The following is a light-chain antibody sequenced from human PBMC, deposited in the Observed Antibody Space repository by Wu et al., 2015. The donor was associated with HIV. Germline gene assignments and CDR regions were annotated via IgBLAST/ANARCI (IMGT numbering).Light chain of an antibody. Sequence: DIQMTQSPSTLSASVGDRVTITCRASQGISSYLAWYQQKPGKAPKLLIYAASTLQSGVPSRFSGSGSGTEFTLTISSLQPEDVATYYCQKYNTAPWTFGQGTKVE. CDR2: AAS. J-gene: IGKJ1*01. CDR1: QGISSY. CDR3: QKYNTAPWT. V-gene: IGKV1-9*01.